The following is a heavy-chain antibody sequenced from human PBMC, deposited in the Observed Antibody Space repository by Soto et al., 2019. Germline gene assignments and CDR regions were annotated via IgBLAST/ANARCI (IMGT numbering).Heavy chain of an antibody. CDR1: GGTFSSYA. Sequence: SVKVSCKASGGTFSSYAISWVRQAPGQGLEWMGGIIPIFGTANYAQKFQGRVTITADKSTSTAYMELSSLRSEDTAVYYCARGFAYVWGSYRFYYFDYWGQGTLVTVSS. D-gene: IGHD3-16*02. V-gene: IGHV1-69*06. CDR3: ARGFAYVWGSYRFYYFDY. CDR2: IIPIFGTA. J-gene: IGHJ4*02.